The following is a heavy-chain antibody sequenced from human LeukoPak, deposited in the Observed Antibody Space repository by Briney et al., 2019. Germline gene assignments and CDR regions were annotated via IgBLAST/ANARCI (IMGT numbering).Heavy chain of an antibody. D-gene: IGHD6-6*01. V-gene: IGHV5-51*01. Sequence: GESLKISCKGSGYSFTSYWIGWVRQMPGKGLEWMGIIYPGDSDTRYSPSFQGQVTISADKSISTAYLQWSSLKASDTAMYYCARRDSSSSLMKDAFDIWGQGTMVTVSS. CDR2: IYPGDSDT. CDR1: GYSFTSYW. J-gene: IGHJ3*02. CDR3: ARRDSSSSLMKDAFDI.